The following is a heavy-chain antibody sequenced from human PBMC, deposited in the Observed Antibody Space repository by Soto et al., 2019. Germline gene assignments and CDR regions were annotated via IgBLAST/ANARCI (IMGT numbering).Heavy chain of an antibody. D-gene: IGHD2-2*01. V-gene: IGHV5-51*01. Sequence: GESLKISCKGSGYSFASYWIGWVRQMPGKGLEWMGIIYPGDSDTRYSPSFQGQVTISADKSISTAYLQWNSLKASDTAMYYCAIQAYCSSASCPIDYWGQGTLVTVSS. CDR2: IYPGDSDT. CDR3: AIQAYCSSASCPIDY. J-gene: IGHJ4*02. CDR1: GYSFASYW.